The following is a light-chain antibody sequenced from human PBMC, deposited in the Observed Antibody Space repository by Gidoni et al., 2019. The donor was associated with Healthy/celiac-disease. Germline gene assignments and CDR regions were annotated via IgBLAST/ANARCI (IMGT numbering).Light chain of an antibody. CDR2: DAS. J-gene: IGKJ4*01. CDR3: QQRSNWPPRLT. V-gene: IGKV3-11*01. Sequence: EMVVTQSPATLSWSPGERATLSCRASQSVSSYLAWYQQKPGQAPRLLIYDASNRAPGIPARFSGSWSATDFTLTIRCLEPEDFAVYYCQQRSNWPPRLTFGGGTKVEIK. CDR1: QSVSSY.